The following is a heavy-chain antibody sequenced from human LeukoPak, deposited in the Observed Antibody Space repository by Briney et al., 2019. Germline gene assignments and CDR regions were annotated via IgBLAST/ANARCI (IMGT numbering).Heavy chain of an antibody. J-gene: IGHJ3*02. Sequence: GGSLRLSCAASGFTFSSYAMHWVRQAPGKGLEYVSAISSNGGSTYYANSVKGRFTISRDNSKNTLYLQMGSLRAEDMAVYYCARETPLFYDSSRGAFDIWGQGTMVTVSS. CDR2: ISSNGGST. V-gene: IGHV3-64*01. CDR3: ARETPLFYDSSRGAFDI. D-gene: IGHD3-22*01. CDR1: GFTFSSYA.